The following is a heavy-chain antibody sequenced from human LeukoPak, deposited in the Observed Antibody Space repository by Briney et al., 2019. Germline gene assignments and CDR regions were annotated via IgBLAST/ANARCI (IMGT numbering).Heavy chain of an antibody. Sequence: PSETLSLTCLVSGGSIASDNYFWGWIRQPPEKGLEWIGGFYHSGTIFYSPSLGSRVAISIDTSKNKFSLRLLSVTAADTAVFYCARQGVVPNKAGWYFDLWGRGTLVTVSS. CDR2: FYHSGTI. D-gene: IGHD3-10*01. CDR1: GGSIASDNYF. V-gene: IGHV4-39*01. J-gene: IGHJ2*01. CDR3: ARQGVVPNKAGWYFDL.